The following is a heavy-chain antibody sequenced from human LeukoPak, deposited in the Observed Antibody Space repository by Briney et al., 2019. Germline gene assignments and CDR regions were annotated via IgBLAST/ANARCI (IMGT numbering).Heavy chain of an antibody. Sequence: SETLSLTCTVSGGSLSSGSYYWRWIRQPAGRGLEWIGRIYTSGSTNYNPSLKSRVTMSVDTSKNQFSLKLSSVTAADTAVYYCAREIMVRGVITDWGQGTLVTVSS. D-gene: IGHD3-10*01. CDR2: IYTSGST. J-gene: IGHJ4*02. CDR1: GGSLSSGSYY. CDR3: AREIMVRGVITD. V-gene: IGHV4-61*02.